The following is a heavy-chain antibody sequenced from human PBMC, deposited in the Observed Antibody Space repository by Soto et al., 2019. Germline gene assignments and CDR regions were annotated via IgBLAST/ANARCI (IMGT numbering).Heavy chain of an antibody. CDR1: GGSISSYY. V-gene: IGHV4-4*07. D-gene: IGHD6-6*01. CDR3: ARDVYSSSSVYFDY. J-gene: IGHJ4*02. Sequence: KLPETLSLTCTVSGGSISSYYWSWIRQPAGKGLEWIGRIYTSGSTNYNPSLKSRVTMSVDTSKNQFSLKLSSVTAADTAVYYCARDVYSSSSVYFDYWGQGTLVTVSS. CDR2: IYTSGST.